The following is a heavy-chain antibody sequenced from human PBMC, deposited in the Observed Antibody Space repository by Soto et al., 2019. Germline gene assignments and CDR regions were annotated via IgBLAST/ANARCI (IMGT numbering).Heavy chain of an antibody. V-gene: IGHV1-69*13. CDR1: GGTFSSYA. CDR3: ARGRGSYAETLDP. CDR2: IIPIFGTA. D-gene: IGHD1-26*01. J-gene: IGHJ5*02. Sequence: SVKVSCKASGGTFSSYAISWVRQAPGQELEWMGGIIPIFGTANYAQKFQGRVTITADESTSTAYMELSSLRSEDTAVYYCARGRGSYAETLDPWGQGTLVTVSS.